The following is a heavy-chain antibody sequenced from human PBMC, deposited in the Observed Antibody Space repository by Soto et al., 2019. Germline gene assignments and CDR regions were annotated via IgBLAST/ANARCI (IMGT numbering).Heavy chain of an antibody. CDR1: GYSISSGYY. V-gene: IGHV4-38-2*01. J-gene: IGHJ4*02. Sequence: SETLSLTCAVSGYSISSGYYWGCIRQPPGKGLEWIGSISHSGSTYYNPSLKSRVTISADTSKNQFSLKLNSVTAADTAVYFCARGSIAAASYFDYWGQGTLVTVSS. CDR2: ISHSGST. D-gene: IGHD6-13*01. CDR3: ARGSIAAASYFDY.